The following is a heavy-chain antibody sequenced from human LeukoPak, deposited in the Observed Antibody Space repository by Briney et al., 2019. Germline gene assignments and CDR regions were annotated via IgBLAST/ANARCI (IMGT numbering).Heavy chain of an antibody. CDR1: GGSISSYY. V-gene: IGHV4-59*01. D-gene: IGHD4-11*01. CDR2: NYYSGST. J-gene: IGHJ6*03. Sequence: PSETLSLTCTVSGGSISSYYWSWIRQPPGKGLEWIGYNYYSGSTNYNPSLKSRVTISVDTSKNQFSLKLSSVTAADTAVYYCARVGAPPSNYRYYYYYMDVWGKGTTVTVSS. CDR3: ARVGAPPSNYRYYYYYMDV.